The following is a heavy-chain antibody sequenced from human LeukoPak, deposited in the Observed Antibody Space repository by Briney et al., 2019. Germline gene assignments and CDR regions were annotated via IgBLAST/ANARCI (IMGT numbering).Heavy chain of an antibody. CDR2: INHSGST. CDR1: GGSFSGYY. V-gene: IGHV4-34*01. D-gene: IGHD2-2*02. CDR3: AREERSGYCSSTSCYNDY. J-gene: IGHJ4*02. Sequence: PSETLSLTCAVYGGSFSGYYWSWIRQPPGKGLEWIGEINHSGSTNYNPSLKSRVTISVDTSKNQFSLKLSSVTAADTAVYYCAREERSGYCSSTSCYNDYWGQGTLVTVSS.